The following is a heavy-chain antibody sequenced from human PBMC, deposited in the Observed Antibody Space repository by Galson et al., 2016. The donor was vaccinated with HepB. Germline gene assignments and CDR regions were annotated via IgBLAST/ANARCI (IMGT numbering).Heavy chain of an antibody. CDR1: NFIVNDIF. J-gene: IGHJ4*02. V-gene: IGHV3-53*01. CDR3: ARGVGDY. CDR2: IYDDGSA. Sequence: SLRLSCAASNFIVNDIFLSWVHQAPGKGLEWVSLIYDDGSAYYADSVKGRFTTSRDKSSNILYLQMSNLRADDTAIYYWARGVGDYWGQGSLVSVS.